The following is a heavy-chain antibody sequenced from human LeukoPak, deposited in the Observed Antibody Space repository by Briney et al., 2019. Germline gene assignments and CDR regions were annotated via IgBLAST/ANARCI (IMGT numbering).Heavy chain of an antibody. CDR3: AKDPVGGIAARVLYYYMDV. CDR2: ISGSGGST. V-gene: IGHV3-23*01. D-gene: IGHD6-6*01. J-gene: IGHJ6*03. Sequence: PGGSLRLSCAASGFTFSSYAMSWVRQAPGKGLEWVSAISGSGGSTYYADSVKGRFTISRDNSKNTLYLQMNSLRAEDTAVYYCAKDPVGGIAARVLYYYMDVWGKGTTVTVSS. CDR1: GFTFSSYA.